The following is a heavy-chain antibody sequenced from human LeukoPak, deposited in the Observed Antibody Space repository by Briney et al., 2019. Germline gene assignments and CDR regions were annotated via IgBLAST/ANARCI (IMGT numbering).Heavy chain of an antibody. Sequence: SVKVSCKASGGTFSSYAISWVRQAPGQGLEWMGGIIPIFGTANYAQKFQGRVTITADESTSTAYMELSSLRSEDTAVYYCARAMITMVRGVIPDYYYYGMDVWGKGPTVTVSS. CDR3: ARAMITMVRGVIPDYYYYGMDV. J-gene: IGHJ6*04. D-gene: IGHD3-10*01. CDR1: GGTFSSYA. CDR2: IIPIFGTA. V-gene: IGHV1-69*13.